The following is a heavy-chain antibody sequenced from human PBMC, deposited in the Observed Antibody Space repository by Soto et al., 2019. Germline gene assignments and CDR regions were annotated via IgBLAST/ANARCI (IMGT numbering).Heavy chain of an antibody. J-gene: IGHJ5*01. CDR2: VFYSRTT. Sequence: QVQLQEPGPGLVKPSQTLALTCTVSGDSITSDNYYWTWIRHRPGGALEWYGHVFYSRTTFYNPPLKSRLTISLDTSESQFSLRLNSVTAADTAVYYCAIGLTFLNWFASWGQGTLVTVSS. CDR3: AIGLTFLNWFAS. V-gene: IGHV4-31*03. CDR1: GDSITSDNYY.